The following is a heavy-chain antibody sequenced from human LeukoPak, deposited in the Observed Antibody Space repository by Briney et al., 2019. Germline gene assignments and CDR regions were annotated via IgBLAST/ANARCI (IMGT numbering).Heavy chain of an antibody. CDR3: ARSPPLYGDYAQYYFDY. Sequence: NTSETLSLTCTVSGGSIGTYSWNWIRQPPGKGLEWIGYIYYSGSTSYNPSLKSRVTTSLDTSKNQFSLKLSSVTAADTAVYYCARSPPLYGDYAQYYFDYWGQGTLVTVSS. D-gene: IGHD4-17*01. CDR2: IYYSGST. J-gene: IGHJ4*02. V-gene: IGHV4-59*08. CDR1: GGSIGTYS.